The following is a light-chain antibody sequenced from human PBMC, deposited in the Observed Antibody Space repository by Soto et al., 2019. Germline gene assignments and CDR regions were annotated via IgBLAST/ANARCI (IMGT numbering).Light chain of an antibody. J-gene: IGKJ4*01. Sequence: EMVLTRSPATLSVSPGERATLSCRASQNINSNLAWYQQKPGQAPRLLIFDASNRADGTPARFSGGGSETDFTLTITSLQSEDVAVYYCQQYKSWPLTFGGGTKVDIK. CDR1: QNINSN. V-gene: IGKV3-15*01. CDR2: DAS. CDR3: QQYKSWPLT.